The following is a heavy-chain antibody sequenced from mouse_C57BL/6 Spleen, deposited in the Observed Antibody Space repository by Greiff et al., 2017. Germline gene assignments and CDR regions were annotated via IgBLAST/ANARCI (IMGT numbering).Heavy chain of an antibody. V-gene: IGHV5-12*01. CDR2: ISNGGGST. J-gene: IGHJ4*01. CDR3: ARHEGYGNYVGAMDY. CDR1: GFTFSDYY. D-gene: IGHD2-1*01. Sequence: DVKLVESGGGLVQPGGSLKLSCAASGFTFSDYYMYWVRQTPEKRLEWVAYISNGGGSTYYPDTVKGRFTISRDNAKNTLYLQMSRLKSEDTAMYYCARHEGYGNYVGAMDYWGQGTSVTVSS.